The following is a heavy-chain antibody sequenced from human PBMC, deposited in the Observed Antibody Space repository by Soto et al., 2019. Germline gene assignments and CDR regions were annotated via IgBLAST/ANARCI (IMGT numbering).Heavy chain of an antibody. CDR3: ARGEERFLEWLSPFDY. CDR1: GGSISSYY. D-gene: IGHD3-3*01. Sequence: LTCTVSGGSISSYYWSWIRQPPGKGLEWIGYIYYSGSTNYNPSLKSRVTISVDTSKNQFSLKLSSVTAADTAVYYCARGEERFLEWLSPFDYWGQGTLVTVSS. V-gene: IGHV4-59*08. CDR2: IYYSGST. J-gene: IGHJ4*02.